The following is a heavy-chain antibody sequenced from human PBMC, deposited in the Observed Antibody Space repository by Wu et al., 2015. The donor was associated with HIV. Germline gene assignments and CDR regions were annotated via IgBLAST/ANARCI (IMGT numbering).Heavy chain of an antibody. D-gene: IGHD3-22*01. V-gene: IGHV1-18*01. J-gene: IGHJ4*02. CDR1: GYTFSIYG. CDR2: ISAYNGNT. CDR3: ARVSSKPSYYETSGYSERGYFXH. Sequence: QVQLVQSGAEVKKPGASVKISCKTSGYTFSIYGITWVRQAPGQGLEWMGWISAYNGNTNYAQKFQDKVTMTTDTSTNTAYMELRSLKSDDTAVYYCARVSSKPSYYETSGYSERGYFXHWARERWSLSP.